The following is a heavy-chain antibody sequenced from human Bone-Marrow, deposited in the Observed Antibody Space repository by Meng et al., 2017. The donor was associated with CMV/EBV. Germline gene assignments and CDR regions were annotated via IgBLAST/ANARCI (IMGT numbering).Heavy chain of an antibody. V-gene: IGHV3-48*03. CDR1: GYPFSDYD. CDR2: ISSSGTTK. CDR3: ARRFGY. Sequence: GGSLRLSCIASGYPFSDYDMNWVRQAPGKGLQWVSFISSSGTTKYYTDSVKGRFTISRDNAHNRLFLQMDSLRVEDTAVYYCARRFGYWGQGTLVIVSS. J-gene: IGHJ4*02.